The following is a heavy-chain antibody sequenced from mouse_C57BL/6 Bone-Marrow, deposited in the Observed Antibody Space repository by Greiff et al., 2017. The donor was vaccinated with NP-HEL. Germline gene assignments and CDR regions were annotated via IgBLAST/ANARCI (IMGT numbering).Heavy chain of an antibody. CDR3: ARRRNYYGSDYAMDY. D-gene: IGHD1-1*01. Sequence: QVQLQQSGAELARPGASVKLSCKASGYTFTSYGISWVKQRTGQGLEWIGEIYPRSGNTSYNEKFKGKATLTADKSSSTAYMELRSLTSEDSAVYFCARRRNYYGSDYAMDYWGQGTSVTVSS. CDR1: GYTFTSYG. V-gene: IGHV1-81*01. J-gene: IGHJ4*01. CDR2: IYPRSGNT.